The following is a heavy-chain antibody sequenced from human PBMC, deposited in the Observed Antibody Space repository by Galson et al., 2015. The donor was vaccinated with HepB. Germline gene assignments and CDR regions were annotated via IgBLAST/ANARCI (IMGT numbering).Heavy chain of an antibody. J-gene: IGHJ5*02. D-gene: IGHD5-24*01. CDR1: GGTFTSYA. CDR3: ARDRGVDNYNWFDP. CDR2: IIPFLDTA. Sequence: SVKVSCKASGGTFTSYAISWVRQAPGQGLEWMGRIIPFLDTANYAQKFRGRVTIIADKSTSTAYMEMSSLRSEDTAVYYCARDRGVDNYNWFDPWGQGTLVTVSS. V-gene: IGHV1-69*04.